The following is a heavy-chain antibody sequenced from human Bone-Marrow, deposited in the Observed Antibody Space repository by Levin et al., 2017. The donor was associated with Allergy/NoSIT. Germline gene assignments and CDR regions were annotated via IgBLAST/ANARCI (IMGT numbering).Heavy chain of an antibody. CDR1: GGSFSDYS. Sequence: SETLSLTCAVNGGSFSDYSWSWIRQPPGKGLEWIGEINHSGSTNYSPSLKSRVTISIDTSKTQFSLKLSFVTAADTAVYFCARGRSRARDRVWGSERSAGGTNWFDPWGQGTLVTVSS. D-gene: IGHD3-16*02. J-gene: IGHJ5*02. CDR2: INHSGST. CDR3: ARGRSRARDRVWGSERSAGGTNWFDP. V-gene: IGHV4-34*01.